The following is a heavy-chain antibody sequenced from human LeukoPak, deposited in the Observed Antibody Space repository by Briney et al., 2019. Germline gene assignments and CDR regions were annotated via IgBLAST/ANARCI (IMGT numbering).Heavy chain of an antibody. V-gene: IGHV1-18*01. CDR2: ISAYNGNT. CDR3: ARVAKDIWSGYFSRLDP. J-gene: IGHJ5*02. CDR1: GYTFTSYG. D-gene: IGHD3-3*01. Sequence: ASVKDSCKASGYTFTSYGISWVRQAPGQGLEWMGWISAYNGNTNYAQKLQGRVTMTTDTSTSTAYMELRSLRSDDTAVYYCARVAKDIWSGYFSRLDPLGQGTLVTVSS.